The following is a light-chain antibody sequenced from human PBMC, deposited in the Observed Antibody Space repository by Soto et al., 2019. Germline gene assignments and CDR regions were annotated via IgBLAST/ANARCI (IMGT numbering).Light chain of an antibody. Sequence: DIQLTQSPSFLSASVGDRVTITCRASQGISRYLAWYQQKPGKAPKLLIYAASTLQSGVPSRLSGSVSGTEFTLTISSLQPEDFATYYCQQLNSYPLTFGQGTRLEI. CDR3: QQLNSYPLT. V-gene: IGKV1-9*01. CDR2: AAS. CDR1: QGISRY. J-gene: IGKJ5*01.